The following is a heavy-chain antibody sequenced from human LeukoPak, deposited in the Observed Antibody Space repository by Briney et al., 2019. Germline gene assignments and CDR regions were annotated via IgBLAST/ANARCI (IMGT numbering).Heavy chain of an antibody. V-gene: IGHV1-69*04. CDR3: ARDRPITMVRGVPLGMDV. CDR2: IIPILGIA. CDR1: GGTFSSYA. Sequence: SVKVSCKASGGTFSSYAISWVRQAPGQGLEWMGRIIPILGIANYAQKFQGRVTITADKSTSTAYMELSSLRSEDTAVYYCARDRPITMVRGVPLGMDVWGQGTTVTVSS. D-gene: IGHD3-10*01. J-gene: IGHJ6*02.